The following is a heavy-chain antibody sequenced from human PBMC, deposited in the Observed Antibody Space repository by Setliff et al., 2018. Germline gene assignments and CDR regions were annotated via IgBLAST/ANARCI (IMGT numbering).Heavy chain of an antibody. Sequence: ASVKVSCKASGYPFTSYYIHWVRQAPGQGLEWMGIIDPSGSITTYAQKFQGRVTMTRDTSTSTVYMELSSLRSEDTAVFYCARQSSVYKWFDPWGQGTLVTVSS. D-gene: IGHD1-20*01. CDR1: GYPFTSYY. V-gene: IGHV1-46*01. CDR3: ARQSSVYKWFDP. CDR2: IDPSGSIT. J-gene: IGHJ5*02.